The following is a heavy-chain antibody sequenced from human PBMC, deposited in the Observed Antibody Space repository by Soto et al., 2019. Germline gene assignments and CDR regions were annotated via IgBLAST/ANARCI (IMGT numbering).Heavy chain of an antibody. V-gene: IGHV1-18*01. Sequence: QVQLVQSAAEVKKPGASVKVTCKASGYTFIRYGITWVRQAPGQGLEWVGWISPYNDYTEYGQKFHGRVTMTTDTSSRTVTMALRGLRSDDTAVYYCARGGYYDTFWKKLNSYGLDVWGKGTTVTVSS. D-gene: IGHD3-16*01. CDR3: ARGGYYDTFWKKLNSYGLDV. CDR2: ISPYNDYT. CDR1: GYTFIRYG. J-gene: IGHJ6*04.